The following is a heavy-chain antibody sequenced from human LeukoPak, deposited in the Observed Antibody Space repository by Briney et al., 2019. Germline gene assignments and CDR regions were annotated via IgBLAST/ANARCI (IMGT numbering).Heavy chain of an antibody. CDR2: MYYSGST. J-gene: IGHJ4*02. D-gene: IGHD4-17*01. V-gene: IGHV4-59*12. CDR3: ARDGDYGDYEY. CDR1: GGSISSYY. Sequence: SETLSLTCTVSGGSISSYYWSWIRQPPGKGLEWIGYMYYSGSTNYNPSLKSRVTISVDTSKNQFSLKLTSVTAADTAVYYCARDGDYGDYEYWGQGTLVTVSS.